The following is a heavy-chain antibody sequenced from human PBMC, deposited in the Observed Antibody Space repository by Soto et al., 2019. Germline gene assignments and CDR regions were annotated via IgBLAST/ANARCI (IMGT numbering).Heavy chain of an antibody. D-gene: IGHD6-19*01. J-gene: IGHJ5*02. CDR3: ARHYSSGSRNWFDP. CDR2: IYYSGST. V-gene: IGHV4-39*01. Sequence: EPLSLTCSVSGGCINSSSYFWGGVRQPPGKGLEWIGSIYYSGSTYYNPSLRSRVTISVDTSKKQFSLKLSSVTAADTAVLYCARHYSSGSRNWFDPWGQGTLVTVSS. CDR1: GGCINSSSYF.